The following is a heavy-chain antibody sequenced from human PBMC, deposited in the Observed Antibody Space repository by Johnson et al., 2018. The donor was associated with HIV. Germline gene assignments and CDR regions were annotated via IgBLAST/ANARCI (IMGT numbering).Heavy chain of an antibody. D-gene: IGHD3-3*01. J-gene: IGHJ3*02. Sequence: QVHLVESGGAFVQPARSLRLSCAASGFTFINYAMHWVRQAPGKGLEWVAVIWYDGSNNYYADSVKGRFTISRDNSKNTLYLQMNSLRAEDTAVYYCAKDVLRFLESRLNAFDIWGQGTMVTVSS. V-gene: IGHV3-33*06. CDR3: AKDVLRFLESRLNAFDI. CDR2: IWYDGSNN. CDR1: GFTFINYA.